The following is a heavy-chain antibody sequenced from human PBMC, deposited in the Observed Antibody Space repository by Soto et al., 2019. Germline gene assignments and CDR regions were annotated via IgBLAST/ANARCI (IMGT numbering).Heavy chain of an antibody. D-gene: IGHD2-2*01. J-gene: IGHJ6*02. CDR1: GGTFSIYA. V-gene: IGHV1-69*13. CDR3: ARDEGCSSTSCYPPRNYGMDV. CDR2: IIPIFGTA. Sequence: SVKVSCKASGGTFSIYAISWVRQAPLQWLDGMGGIIPIFGTANYAQKFQGRVTITADESTSTAYMELSSLRSEDTAVYYCARDEGCSSTSCYPPRNYGMDVWGQGTTVTVSS.